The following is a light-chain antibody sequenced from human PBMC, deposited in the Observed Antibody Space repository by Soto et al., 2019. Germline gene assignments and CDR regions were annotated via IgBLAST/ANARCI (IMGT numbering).Light chain of an antibody. Sequence: YELTPPPSVSVAPRQTATITYGGNNIGSRSVHWYQQKSGQAPVLVVFDDSVRPSGIPERISGYNSGNTATLTISGVEAGDEADYYCQVWDTTSDHWMFGGGTEVTVL. CDR2: DDS. CDR1: NIGSRS. CDR3: QVWDTTSDHWM. V-gene: IGLV3-21*02. J-gene: IGLJ3*02.